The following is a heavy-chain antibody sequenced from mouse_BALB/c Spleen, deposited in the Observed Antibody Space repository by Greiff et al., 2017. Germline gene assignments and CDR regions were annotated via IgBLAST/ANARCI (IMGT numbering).Heavy chain of an antibody. CDR1: GYSFTSYW. D-gene: IGHD2-14*01. V-gene: IGHV1-5*01. Sequence: VQLQQSGTVLARPGASVKMSCKASGYSFTSYWMHWVKQRPGQGLEWIGAIYPGNSDTSYNQKFKGKAKLTAVTSASTAYMELSSLTNEDSAVYYCTRGAYYRYDAMDYWGQGTSVTVSS. J-gene: IGHJ4*01. CDR2: IYPGNSDT. CDR3: TRGAYYRYDAMDY.